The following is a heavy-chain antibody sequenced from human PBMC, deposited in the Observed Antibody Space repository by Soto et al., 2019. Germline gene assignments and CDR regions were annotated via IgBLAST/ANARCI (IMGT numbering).Heavy chain of an antibody. J-gene: IGHJ4*02. CDR1: GFTVSSNY. V-gene: IGHV3-66*01. D-gene: IGHD3-22*01. CDR2: IYSGGST. Sequence: EVQLVESGGGLVQPGGSLRLSCAASGFTVSSNYMSWVRQAPGKGLEWVSVIYSGGSTYYADSVKGRFTISRDNSKNTLYLQMNSLRAEDTAVYYCAREGRWSSYYDTSGPEDYWGQGTLVTVSS. CDR3: AREGRWSSYYDTSGPEDY.